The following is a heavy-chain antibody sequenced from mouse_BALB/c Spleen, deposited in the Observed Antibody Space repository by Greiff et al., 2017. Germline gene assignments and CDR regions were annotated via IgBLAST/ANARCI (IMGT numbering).Heavy chain of an antibody. CDR1: GFTFSSYG. CDR2: ISSGGSYT. CDR3: ARPPRTTATGMDY. V-gene: IGHV5-6*01. D-gene: IGHD1-2*01. J-gene: IGHJ4*01. Sequence: EVQVVESGGDLVKPGGSLKLSCAASGFTFSSYGMSWVRQTPDKRLEWVATISSGGSYTYYPDSVKGRFTISRDNAKNTLYLQMSSLKSEDTAMYYCARPPRTTATGMDYWGQGTSVAVSS.